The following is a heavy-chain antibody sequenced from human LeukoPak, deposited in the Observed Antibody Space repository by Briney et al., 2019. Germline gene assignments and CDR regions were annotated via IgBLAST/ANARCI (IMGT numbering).Heavy chain of an antibody. V-gene: IGHV4-34*01. CDR2: INHSGST. Sequence: PSETPSLTCAVYGGSFSGYYWSWIRQPPGKGLEWIGEINHSGSTNYNPSLKSRVTISVDTSKNQFSLKLSSVTAADTAVYYCARGRGIVGATYFDYWGQGTLVTVSS. CDR3: ARGRGIVGATYFDY. CDR1: GGSFSGYY. D-gene: IGHD1-26*01. J-gene: IGHJ4*02.